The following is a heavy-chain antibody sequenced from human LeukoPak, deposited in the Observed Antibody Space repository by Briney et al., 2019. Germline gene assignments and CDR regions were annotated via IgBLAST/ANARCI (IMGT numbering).Heavy chain of an antibody. CDR3: ARDLCSGVSCYRPYGLDV. Sequence: PGGSLRLSCAVSGFTFSSNYMSWVRQAPGKGLEWVSVIYSGGSTYYADSVKGRFTISRDTSKNTLYLQMNSLRADDTAVYYCARDLCSGVSCYRPYGLDVWGQGTTVTVSS. J-gene: IGHJ6*02. D-gene: IGHD2-15*01. V-gene: IGHV3-53*01. CDR1: GFTFSSNY. CDR2: IYSGGST.